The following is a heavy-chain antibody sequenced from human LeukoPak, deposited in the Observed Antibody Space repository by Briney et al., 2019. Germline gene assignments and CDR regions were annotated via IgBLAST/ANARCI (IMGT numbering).Heavy chain of an antibody. CDR3: ARTTYYDFWSGIYYYYYMDV. CDR1: GGTFSSYA. Sequence: SVKVSCKASGGTFSSYAISWVRQAPGQGLEWMGGIIPIFGTANYAQKFQGRVTITADESTSTAYMELSSLRSEDTAVYYCARTTYYDFWSGIYYYYYMDVWGKGTTVTVSS. D-gene: IGHD3-3*01. V-gene: IGHV1-69*01. J-gene: IGHJ6*03. CDR2: IIPIFGTA.